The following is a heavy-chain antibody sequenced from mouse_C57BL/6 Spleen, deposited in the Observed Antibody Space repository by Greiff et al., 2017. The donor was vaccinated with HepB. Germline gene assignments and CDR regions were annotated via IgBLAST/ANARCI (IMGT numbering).Heavy chain of an antibody. CDR2: IYPGDGDT. CDR3: ARGLLRGGFDY. J-gene: IGHJ2*01. D-gene: IGHD2-3*01. V-gene: IGHV1-82*01. Sequence: QVQLQQSGPELVKPGASVKISCKASGYAFSSSWMNWVKQRPGKGLEWIGRIYPGDGDTNYIGKFKGKATLTADKSSSTAYMQLSSLTSEDSAVYFCARGLLRGGFDYWGQGTTLTVSS. CDR1: GYAFSSSW.